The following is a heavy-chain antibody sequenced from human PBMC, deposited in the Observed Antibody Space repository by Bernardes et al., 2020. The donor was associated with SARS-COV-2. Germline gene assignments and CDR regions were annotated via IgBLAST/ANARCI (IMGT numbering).Heavy chain of an antibody. CDR2: IWYDGSNK. J-gene: IGHJ4*02. D-gene: IGHD3-10*01. Sequence: GGSLRLSCAASGFTFSSYGMHWVRQAPGKGLEWVAVIWYDGSNKYYADSVKGRFTISRDNSKNTLYLQMNSLRAEDTAVYYCAREIREVLLWFGELFSPPDYWGQGTLVTVSS. CDR1: GFTFSSYG. V-gene: IGHV3-33*01. CDR3: AREIREVLLWFGELFSPPDY.